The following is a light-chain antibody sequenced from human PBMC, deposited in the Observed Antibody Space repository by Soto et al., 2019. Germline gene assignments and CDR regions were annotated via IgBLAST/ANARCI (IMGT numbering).Light chain of an antibody. V-gene: IGLV2-23*02. CDR2: EAT. Sequence: QSALTQPASVSGSPGQSITISCTGTSSDVGTSDLVSWYQQHPGKAPKLMIFEATKRPSGVSNRFSGSKSGNTASLTISGLQAEDEADYYCCSYAGVSTLLFGGGTKVTVL. J-gene: IGLJ3*02. CDR3: CSYAGVSTLL. CDR1: SSDVGTSDL.